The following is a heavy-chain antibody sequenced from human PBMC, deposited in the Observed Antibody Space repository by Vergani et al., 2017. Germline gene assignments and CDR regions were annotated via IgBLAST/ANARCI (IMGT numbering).Heavy chain of an antibody. CDR3: ARDGSYGSGKNWFDP. CDR2: IYYSGST. Sequence: QVQLQESGPGLVKPSETLSLTCTVSGGSISSYYWSWIRQPPGKGLEWIGYIYYSGSTNYTPSLKSRVTISVDTSKNQFSLKLSSVTDADTAVYYCARDGSYGSGKNWFDPWGQGTLVTVSS. D-gene: IGHD3-10*01. V-gene: IGHV4-59*01. J-gene: IGHJ5*02. CDR1: GGSISSYY.